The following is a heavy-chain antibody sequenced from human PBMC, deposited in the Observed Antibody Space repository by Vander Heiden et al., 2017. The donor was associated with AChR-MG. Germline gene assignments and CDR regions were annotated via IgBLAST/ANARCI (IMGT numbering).Heavy chain of an antibody. D-gene: IGHD4-17*01. Sequence: EVQLLESGGGLVQPGGSLRLSCAASGVTFNSYASGWVRQAPGKGLEWVSAISGSGGSTYYADSVKGRFTISRDNSKNTLFLQMNSLRAEDTAVYYCAKDVEEDGDYVFDYWGQGTLVTVSS. V-gene: IGHV3-23*01. CDR3: AKDVEEDGDYVFDY. CDR1: GVTFNSYA. CDR2: ISGSGGST. J-gene: IGHJ4*02.